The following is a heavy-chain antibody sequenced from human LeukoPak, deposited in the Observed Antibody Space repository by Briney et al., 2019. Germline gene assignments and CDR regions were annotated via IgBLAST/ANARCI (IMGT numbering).Heavy chain of an antibody. CDR1: GFTFSSYE. CDR3: ARDTNSHCSGGSCYSGPDY. J-gene: IGHJ4*02. Sequence: GGSLRLSCAASGFTFSSYEMNWVRQAPGKGLEWVSSISRSSTYTNYADSVKGRFTISRDNAKNSLYLQMNSLRAEDTALYYCARDTNSHCSGGSCYSGPDYWGQGTLVTVSS. V-gene: IGHV3-21*04. D-gene: IGHD2-15*01. CDR2: ISRSSTYT.